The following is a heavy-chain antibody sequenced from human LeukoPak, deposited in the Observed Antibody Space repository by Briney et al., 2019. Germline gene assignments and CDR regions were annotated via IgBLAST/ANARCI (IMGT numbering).Heavy chain of an antibody. V-gene: IGHV3-33*06. CDR2: IWYDGSNK. J-gene: IGHJ3*02. CDR3: AKGSSGYYYVAFDI. CDR1: GLTFSSYG. Sequence: PGGSLRLSCAASGLTFSSYGMHWVRQAPGKGLEWVAVIWYDGSNKYYADSVKGRFTISRDNSKNTLYLQMNSLRAEDTAVYYCAKGSSGYYYVAFDIWGQGTMVTVSS. D-gene: IGHD3-22*01.